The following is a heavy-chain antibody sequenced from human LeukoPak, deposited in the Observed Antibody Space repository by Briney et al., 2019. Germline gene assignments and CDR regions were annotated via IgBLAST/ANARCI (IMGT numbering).Heavy chain of an antibody. CDR3: ARDERRTYYYDSSGYYVFDY. J-gene: IGHJ4*02. CDR2: INPSGGST. V-gene: IGHV1-46*01. Sequence: ASVKVSCKASGYTFTGYYMHWVRQAPGQGLEWMGIINPSGGSTSYAQKFQGRVTMTRDTSTSTVYMELSSLRSEDTAVYYCARDERRTYYYDSSGYYVFDYWGQGTLVTVSS. CDR1: GYTFTGYY. D-gene: IGHD3-22*01.